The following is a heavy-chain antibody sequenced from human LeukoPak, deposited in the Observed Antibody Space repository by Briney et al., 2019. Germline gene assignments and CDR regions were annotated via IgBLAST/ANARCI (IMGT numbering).Heavy chain of an antibody. CDR1: GYTFTGYY. CDR2: VNPNSGGT. Sequence: ASVKVSCKASGYTFTGYYMHWVRQAPGQGLDWMGWVNPNSGGTNYAQKFQGRVTMTRDTSISTAYMELSRLRSDDTAVYYCAREGDPYIVVVPAATGYWGQGTLVTVSS. V-gene: IGHV1-2*02. CDR3: AREGDPYIVVVPAATGY. D-gene: IGHD2-2*01. J-gene: IGHJ4*02.